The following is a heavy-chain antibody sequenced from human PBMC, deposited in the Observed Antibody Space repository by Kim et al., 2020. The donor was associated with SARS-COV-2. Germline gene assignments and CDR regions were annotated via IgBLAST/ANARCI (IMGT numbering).Heavy chain of an antibody. Sequence: ASVKVSCKASGYTFTSYDINWVRQATGQGLEWMGWMNPNSGNTGYAQKFQGRVTMTRNTSISTAYMELSSLRSEDTAVYYCARPRGLGYCSSTSCYMGFDPWGQGTLVTVSS. CDR3: ARPRGLGYCSSTSCYMGFDP. CDR1: GYTFTSYD. J-gene: IGHJ5*02. D-gene: IGHD2-2*02. V-gene: IGHV1-8*01. CDR2: MNPNSGNT.